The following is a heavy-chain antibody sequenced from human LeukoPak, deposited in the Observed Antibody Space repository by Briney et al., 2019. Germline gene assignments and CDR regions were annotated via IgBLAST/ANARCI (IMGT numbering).Heavy chain of an antibody. V-gene: IGHV4-59*01. CDR3: ARGRYYYDSSGYYYDNWFDP. D-gene: IGHD3-22*01. Sequence: PSETLSLTCTVAGSSLSGNYWSWLLQPRGKGLEYIGFLFYGGTTKYSPSLKSRATISVDTSKNQFSLTLTSVTAADTALYYCARGRYYYDSSGYYYDNWFDPWGQGTLVTVSS. CDR1: GSSLSGNY. CDR2: LFYGGTT. J-gene: IGHJ5*02.